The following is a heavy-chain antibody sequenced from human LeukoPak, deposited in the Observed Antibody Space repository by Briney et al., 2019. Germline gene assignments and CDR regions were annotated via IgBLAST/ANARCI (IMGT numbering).Heavy chain of an antibody. Sequence: ASVKVSCKAPGGTFSSYAISWVRQAPGQGLEWMGWINPNSGGTNYAQKFQGRVTMTRDTSISTAYMELSRLRSDDTAVYYCAREVMGFDYWGQGTLVTVSS. CDR1: GGTFSSYA. J-gene: IGHJ4*02. V-gene: IGHV1-2*02. CDR2: INPNSGGT. CDR3: AREVMGFDY. D-gene: IGHD2-21*01.